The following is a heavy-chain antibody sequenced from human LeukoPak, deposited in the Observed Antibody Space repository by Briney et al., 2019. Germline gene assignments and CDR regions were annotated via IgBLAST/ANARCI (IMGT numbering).Heavy chain of an antibody. D-gene: IGHD6-13*01. J-gene: IGHJ5*02. Sequence: ASVKVSCKVSGYTFSGYYIHWVRQAPGQGLEWMGWISPGTGGTNYAQKFQGRVTMTRDTSIATVYLEVNSLTPDDTAVYFCATIRTSAAALGQGTLVTVSS. CDR3: ATIRTSAAA. CDR2: ISPGTGGT. V-gene: IGHV1-2*02. CDR1: GYTFSGYY.